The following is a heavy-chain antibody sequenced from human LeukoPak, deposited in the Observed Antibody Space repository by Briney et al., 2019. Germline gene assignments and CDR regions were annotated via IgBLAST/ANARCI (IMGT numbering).Heavy chain of an antibody. V-gene: IGHV4-39*01. D-gene: IGHD2-15*01. CDR2: IYYSGTT. CDR3: ARHRGWYCSGGSCFPEYFQH. CDR1: GGSISSSSYY. Sequence: ETLSLTCTVSGGSISSSSYYWGWIRQPPGKGLEWIGSIYYSGTTYYNPSLKSRVTISVDTSKNQFSLKLSSVTAADTAVYYCARHRGWYCSGGSCFPEYFQHWGQRTVVTDSS. J-gene: IGHJ1*01.